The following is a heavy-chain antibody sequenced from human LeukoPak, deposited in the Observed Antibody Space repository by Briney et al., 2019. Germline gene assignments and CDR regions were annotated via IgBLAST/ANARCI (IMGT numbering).Heavy chain of an antibody. V-gene: IGHV3-20*04. CDR1: GFTFDDYG. CDR3: ARVGNYDFWSGYGYMDV. J-gene: IGHJ6*03. D-gene: IGHD3-3*01. Sequence: GGSLRLSCAASGFTFDDYGMSWVRQAPGKGLGWVSGINWNGGSTGYADSVKGRFTISRDNAKNSLYLQMNSLRAEDTAVYYCARVGNYDFWSGYGYMDVWGKGTTVTVSS. CDR2: INWNGGST.